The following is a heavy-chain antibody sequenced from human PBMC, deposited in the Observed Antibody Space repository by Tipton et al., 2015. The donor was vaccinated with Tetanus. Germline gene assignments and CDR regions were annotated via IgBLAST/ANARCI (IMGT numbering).Heavy chain of an antibody. J-gene: IGHJ5*02. D-gene: IGHD2-2*01. CDR1: GASFSDYY. Sequence: TLSLTCAVYGASFSDYYWSWIRQAPGKGLEWIGEINHSGNTNHNPSLNSRVKISLDTSMNQVSLTLTSVTAADTALYYCARGVPYSTTRGSDWFDPWGHGSLVTCSS. CDR2: INHSGNT. CDR3: ARGVPYSTTRGSDWFDP. V-gene: IGHV4-34*01.